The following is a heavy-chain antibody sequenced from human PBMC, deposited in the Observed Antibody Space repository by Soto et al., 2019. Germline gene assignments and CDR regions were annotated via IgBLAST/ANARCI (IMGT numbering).Heavy chain of an antibody. Sequence: SETLSLTCAVYGGSFSGYYWSWIRQPPGKGLEWIGEINHSGSTNYNPSLKSRVTISVDTSKNQFSLQLNSVTPEDTAVYYCARDPPAMLHDFDCWGQGTLVTVSS. CDR2: INHSGST. CDR1: GGSFSGYY. V-gene: IGHV4-34*01. CDR3: ARDPPAMLHDFDC. D-gene: IGHD2-15*01. J-gene: IGHJ4*02.